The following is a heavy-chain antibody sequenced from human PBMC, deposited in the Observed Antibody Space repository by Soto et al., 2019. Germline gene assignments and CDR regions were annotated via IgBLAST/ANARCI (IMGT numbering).Heavy chain of an antibody. V-gene: IGHV1-8*01. Sequence: ASVKVSCKASGYTFTTYDISWVRQATGQGLEWMGWMNPYSGNTGYAQKFQGRVTMTRDTSIDTAYLELTGLTSDDTATYYCARKHSLDYIRWGLDPWGQGTLVTVSS. CDR1: GYTFTTYD. J-gene: IGHJ5*02. CDR3: ARKHSLDYIRWGLDP. CDR2: MNPYSGNT. D-gene: IGHD4-4*01.